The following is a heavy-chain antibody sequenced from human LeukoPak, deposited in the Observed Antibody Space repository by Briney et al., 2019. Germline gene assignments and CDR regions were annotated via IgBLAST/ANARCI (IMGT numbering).Heavy chain of an antibody. CDR1: GFTFRDYT. V-gene: IGHV3-7*03. CDR2: INHNGNVN. Sequence: GGSLGLSCAASGFTFRDYTMNWARQAPGKGLEWVASINHNGNVNYYVDSVKGRFTISRDNAKNSLYLQMSNLRAEDTAVYFCARGGGLDVWGQGATVTVSS. D-gene: IGHD3-16*01. J-gene: IGHJ6*02. CDR3: ARGGGLDV.